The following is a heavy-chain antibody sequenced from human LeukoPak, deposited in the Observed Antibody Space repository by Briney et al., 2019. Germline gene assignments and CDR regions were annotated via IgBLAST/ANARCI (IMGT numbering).Heavy chain of an antibody. D-gene: IGHD6-13*01. Sequence: GESLKISCKGSGYSFTSYWIGWVRQMPGEGLEWMGIIYPGDSDTRYSPSLQGQVTISADKSISTAYLQWSSLKASDTAMYYCARHGRRQLAYLGYWGQGTLVTVSS. CDR1: GYSFTSYW. CDR2: IYPGDSDT. CDR3: ARHGRRQLAYLGY. J-gene: IGHJ4*02. V-gene: IGHV5-51*01.